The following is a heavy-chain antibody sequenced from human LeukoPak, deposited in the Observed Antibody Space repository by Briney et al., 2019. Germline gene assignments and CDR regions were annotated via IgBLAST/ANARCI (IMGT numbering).Heavy chain of an antibody. CDR1: GFTFSSYS. J-gene: IGHJ4*02. CDR3: ARDAPAFGFYSSSLGY. Sequence: PGGSLRLSCAASGFTFSSYSMNWVRQAPGKGLEWVSSISSSSSYIYYADSVKGRFTISRDNAKNSLYLQMSSLRAEDTAVYYCARDAPAFGFYSSSLGYWGQGTLVTVSS. D-gene: IGHD6-6*01. V-gene: IGHV3-21*01. CDR2: ISSSSSYI.